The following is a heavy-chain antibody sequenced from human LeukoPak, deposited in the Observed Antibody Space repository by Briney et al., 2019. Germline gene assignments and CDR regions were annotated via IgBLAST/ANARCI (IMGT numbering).Heavy chain of an antibody. J-gene: IGHJ4*02. CDR1: GFIFDHYT. CDR2: ISWDGGST. Sequence: GGSLRLSCAASGFIFDHYTMHWVRQAPGKGLEWVSLISWDGGSTYYADSVKGRFTISRDNSKNTLYLQMNSLRAEDTAVYYCARERGSSWYRGYFDYWGQGTLVTVSS. CDR3: ARERGSSWYRGYFDY. D-gene: IGHD6-13*01. V-gene: IGHV3-43*01.